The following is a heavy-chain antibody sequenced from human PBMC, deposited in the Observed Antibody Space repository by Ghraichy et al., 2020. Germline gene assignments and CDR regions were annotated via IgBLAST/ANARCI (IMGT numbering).Heavy chain of an antibody. V-gene: IGHV1-18*01. CDR1: AYTFTNYG. CDR2: ISAFNGDT. J-gene: IGHJ4*02. CDR3: ARDRRAYYYENSGYQFDY. D-gene: IGHD3-22*01. Sequence: ASVKVSCKASAYTFTNYGISWVRQAPGQGLEWMGWISAFNGDTNYAQNLQGRVTMTTDTSTSTAYMELRSLRSDDTAVYYCARDRRAYYYENSGYQFDYWGQGTLVTVSS.